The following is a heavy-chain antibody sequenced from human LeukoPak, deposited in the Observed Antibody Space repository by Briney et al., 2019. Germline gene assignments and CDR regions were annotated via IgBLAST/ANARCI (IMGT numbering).Heavy chain of an antibody. CDR2: INHSGST. V-gene: IGHV4-34*01. Sequence: SETLSLTCAVYGGSFSGYYWSWIRQPPGKGLEWIGEINHSGSTNYNPSLKSRVTISVDTSKNQFSLKLSSVTAADTAVYYCARAPYRSTSCYRAQSCWYFDLWGRGTLVTVSS. CDR3: ARAPYRSTSCYRAQSCWYFDL. D-gene: IGHD2-2*02. CDR1: GGSFSGYY. J-gene: IGHJ2*01.